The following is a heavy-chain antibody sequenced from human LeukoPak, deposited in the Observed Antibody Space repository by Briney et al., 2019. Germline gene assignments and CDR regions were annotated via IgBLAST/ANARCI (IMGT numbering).Heavy chain of an antibody. CDR3: TRAMTTVTTEDY. V-gene: IGHV3-73*01. CDR2: IRSKANSYAT. Sequence: TGGSLRLSCTASGFTFGDYAMHWVRQASGKGLEWVGRIRSKANSYATAYAASVKGRSTISRDDSKNTAYLQMNSLKTEDTAVYYCTRAMTTVTTEDYWGQGTLVTVSS. D-gene: IGHD4-17*01. J-gene: IGHJ4*02. CDR1: GFTFGDYA.